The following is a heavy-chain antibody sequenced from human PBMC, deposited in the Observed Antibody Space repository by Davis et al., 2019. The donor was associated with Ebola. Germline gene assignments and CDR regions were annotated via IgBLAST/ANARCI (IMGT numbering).Heavy chain of an antibody. CDR3: ARDRRAGGSDWFDT. D-gene: IGHD3-10*01. J-gene: IGHJ5*02. V-gene: IGHV4-4*07. Sequence: PGGSLRLSCTVSRGSISGYYWSWIRQPDGKGLEWIGRIYTSGSTDYNPSLKSRLTMSVDTSKNQFSLKLTSVTAADTAVYYCARDRRAGGSDWFDTWGQGALVTVSS. CDR1: RGSISGYY. CDR2: IYTSGST.